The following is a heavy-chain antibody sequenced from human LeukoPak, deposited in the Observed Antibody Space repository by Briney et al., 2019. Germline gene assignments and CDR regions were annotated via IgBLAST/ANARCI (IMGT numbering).Heavy chain of an antibody. CDR2: IHNSGTS. V-gene: IGHV4-59*01. J-gene: IGHJ4*02. D-gene: IGHD3-16*01. CDR3: TRGAGWLIDY. CDR1: DDSISDYY. Sequence: SETLSLTCTVSDDSISDYYRGWIRQPPGKGLEWIGYIHNSGTSTYNLSLKSRLTISADTSKNQFSLKLNSMTTADTAIYYCTRGAGWLIDYWGQGILVTVSS.